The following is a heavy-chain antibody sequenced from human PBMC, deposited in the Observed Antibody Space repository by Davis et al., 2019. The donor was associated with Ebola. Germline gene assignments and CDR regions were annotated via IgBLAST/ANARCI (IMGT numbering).Heavy chain of an antibody. CDR1: GFTFSSYS. Sequence: GESLKISCAASGFTFSSYSMNWVRQAPGKGLEWVSYISSSSSTIYYADSVKGRFTISRDNAKNSLYLQMNSLRDEDTAVYYCARAVGCSSTSCYTGGLAGDNYYYYYMDVWGKGTTVTVSS. D-gene: IGHD2-2*02. CDR3: ARAVGCSSTSCYTGGLAGDNYYYYYMDV. J-gene: IGHJ6*03. CDR2: ISSSSSTI. V-gene: IGHV3-48*02.